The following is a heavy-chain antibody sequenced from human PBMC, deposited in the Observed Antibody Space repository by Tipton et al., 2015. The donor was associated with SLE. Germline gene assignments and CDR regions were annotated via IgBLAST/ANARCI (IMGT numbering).Heavy chain of an antibody. V-gene: IGHV3-30*02. CDR3: AKDTEDTSSSFDY. CDR2: IGYDGRDK. Sequence: SLRLSCAASGFTFSSYGMHWVRQAPGEGLGWVAFIGYDGRDKDFGDSVKGRFTISRDNSKNTLSLQMNSLRAEDTAVYYCAKDTEDTSSSFDYWGQGTLVSVSS. D-gene: IGHD6-6*01. CDR1: GFTFSSYG. J-gene: IGHJ4*02.